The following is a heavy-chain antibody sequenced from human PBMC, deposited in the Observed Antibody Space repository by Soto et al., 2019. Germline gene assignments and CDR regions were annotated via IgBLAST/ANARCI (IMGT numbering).Heavy chain of an antibody. CDR1: GGTFSSYA. CDR3: ASPLTTVTTAYYYYGMDV. D-gene: IGHD4-17*01. J-gene: IGHJ6*02. Sequence: SVKVSCKASGGTFSSYAISWVRQAPGQGLEWMGGIIPIFGTANYAQKFQGRVTITADESTSTAYMELSSLRSEDTAVYYCASPLTTVTTAYYYYGMDVWGQGTTVTVSS. CDR2: IIPIFGTA. V-gene: IGHV1-69*13.